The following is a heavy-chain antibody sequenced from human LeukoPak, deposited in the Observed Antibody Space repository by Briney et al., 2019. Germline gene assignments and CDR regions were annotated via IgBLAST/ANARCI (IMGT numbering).Heavy chain of an antibody. D-gene: IGHD3-22*01. CDR3: ASASDRGSSGYYPFDY. Sequence: GGSLRLSCAASGLIVNNNHMSCVRQAPGEGREWVSVIYSGGRTYYADSVKGRFPISRDNSKNPLYLQMNSLRVEDTAVYYCASASDRGSSGYYPFDYWRQRTLVSVSS. CDR2: IYSGGRT. J-gene: IGHJ4*02. CDR1: GLIVNNNH. V-gene: IGHV3-53*01.